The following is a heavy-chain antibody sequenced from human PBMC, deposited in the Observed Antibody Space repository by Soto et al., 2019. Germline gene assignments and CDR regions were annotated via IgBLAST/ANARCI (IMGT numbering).Heavy chain of an antibody. Sequence: GGSLRLSCAASGFTFNNYAMSWVRQTPGKGLEWVSGISIGGGSTYYADSVKGRFSISRDNSRNTVYLQMNSLGAEDTAVYYCAKPQAGTTSLFDYWGQGTLVTVSS. V-gene: IGHV3-23*01. CDR3: AKPQAGTTSLFDY. CDR2: ISIGGGST. CDR1: GFTFNNYA. D-gene: IGHD1-7*01. J-gene: IGHJ4*02.